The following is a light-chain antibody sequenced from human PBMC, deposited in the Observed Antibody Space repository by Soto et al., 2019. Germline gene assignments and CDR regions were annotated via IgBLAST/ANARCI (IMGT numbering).Light chain of an antibody. Sequence: QSALTQPPSASGSPGQSVAISCTGTSSDVGGYNYVSWYQQHPGTAPQLMIYEVNKRPSGVPDRFSGSQSGNTASLTVSGLQAEDEADYYCSSYAGSSNVFGTGTKVTGL. V-gene: IGLV2-8*01. CDR2: EVN. CDR3: SSYAGSSNV. CDR1: SSDVGGYNY. J-gene: IGLJ1*01.